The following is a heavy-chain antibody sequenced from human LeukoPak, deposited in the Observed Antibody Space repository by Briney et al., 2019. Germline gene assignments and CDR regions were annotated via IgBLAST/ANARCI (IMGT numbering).Heavy chain of an antibody. CDR3: ARNGYGGVWYYYMDV. J-gene: IGHJ6*03. Sequence: ASVKVSCKAFGYSFTSYYYMHWVRQAPGQGLEWMGIINLSGDSTTYARKFQGRVTMTRDMSTSTVYMELSSLRSEDTAVYYCARNGYGGVWYYYMDVWGKGTTVTVSS. V-gene: IGHV1-46*01. CDR1: GYSFTSYYY. CDR2: INLSGDST. D-gene: IGHD3-10*01.